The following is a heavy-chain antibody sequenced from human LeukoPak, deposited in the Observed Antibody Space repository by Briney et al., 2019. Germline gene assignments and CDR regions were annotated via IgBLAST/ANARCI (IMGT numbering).Heavy chain of an antibody. V-gene: IGHV5-10-1*01. J-gene: IGHJ6*04. CDR1: GYSFTSYW. D-gene: IGHD3-10*01. Sequence: GESLRISCKGSGYSFTSYWIRWVRQMPGKGLEWMGRIDPSDSYTNYSPSFQGHVTISADKSISTAYLQWSSLKASDTAMYYCARQTMVRGVYYYGMDVWGKGTTVTVSS. CDR3: ARQTMVRGVYYYGMDV. CDR2: IDPSDSYT.